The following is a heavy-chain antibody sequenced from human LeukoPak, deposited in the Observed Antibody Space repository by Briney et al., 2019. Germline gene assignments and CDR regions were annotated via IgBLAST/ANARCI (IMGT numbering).Heavy chain of an antibody. Sequence: SETLSLTCTVSGGSISSYYWSWIRQPAGKGLEWIGRIYTSGSTNYNPSLKSRVTMSVDTSKNQFSLKLSSVTAADTAVYYCARVVRLYGDCYFDYWGQGTLVTVSS. CDR1: GGSISSYY. CDR3: ARVVRLYGDCYFDY. CDR2: IYTSGST. V-gene: IGHV4-4*07. D-gene: IGHD4-17*01. J-gene: IGHJ4*02.